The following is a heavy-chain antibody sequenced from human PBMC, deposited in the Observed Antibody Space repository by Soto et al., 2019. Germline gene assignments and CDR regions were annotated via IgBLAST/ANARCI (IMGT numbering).Heavy chain of an antibody. Sequence: QVQLQESGPGLVKPSETLSLTCTVSGGSISSYYWSWIRQPPGKGLEWIGYIYYSGSTNYNPSLKSRVTIPVDTTKTQFSLKLRSVTAADRAVYYCARSDGRYWGQGTLVTVSS. CDR1: GGSISSYY. CDR2: IYYSGST. J-gene: IGHJ4*02. CDR3: ARSDGRY. V-gene: IGHV4-59*01.